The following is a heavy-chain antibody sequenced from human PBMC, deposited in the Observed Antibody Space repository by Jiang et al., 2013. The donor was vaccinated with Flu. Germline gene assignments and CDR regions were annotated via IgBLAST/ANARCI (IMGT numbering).Heavy chain of an antibody. J-gene: IGHJ4*02. V-gene: IGHV4-61*02. CDR1: GGSISSGSYY. D-gene: IGHD2-21*01. CDR3: ARSHSVRLSGIFEY. Sequence: GPGLVKPSQTLSLTCTVSGGSISSGSYYWSWIRQSAGEGLEWIGRIYTAGSTNYNPSLKSRVTISLDTSKNQFSLKLSSVTAADTAVYYCARSHSVRLSGIFEYWGQGTLVTVSS. CDR2: IYTAGST.